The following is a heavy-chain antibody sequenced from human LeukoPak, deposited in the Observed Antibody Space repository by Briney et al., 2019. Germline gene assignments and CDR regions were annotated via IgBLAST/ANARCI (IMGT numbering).Heavy chain of an antibody. Sequence: SGGSLRLSCAASGFAFSSYWMHWVRQAPGKGLVWVSRINSDGSSTSYADSVKGRFTISRDNAKNTLYLQMNGLRAEDTAVYYCARGMVRGVIISHWGQGTLVTVSS. CDR3: ARGMVRGVIISH. CDR1: GFAFSSYW. CDR2: INSDGSST. J-gene: IGHJ4*02. V-gene: IGHV3-74*01. D-gene: IGHD3-10*01.